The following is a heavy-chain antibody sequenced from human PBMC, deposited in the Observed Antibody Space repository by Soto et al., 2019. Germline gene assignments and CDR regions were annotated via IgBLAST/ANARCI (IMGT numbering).Heavy chain of an antibody. CDR3: ARVDYCSSTSCYAQENSGWFDP. CDR1: GGSFSGYY. V-gene: IGHV4-34*01. CDR2: INHSGST. J-gene: IGHJ5*02. D-gene: IGHD2-2*01. Sequence: QVQLQQWGAGLLKPSETLSLTCAVYGGSFSGYYWSWIRQPTGKGLEWIGEINHSGSTNYNPSLMITVTLSVDTSKNQFSLKLSSVTAADTAVYYCARVDYCSSTSCYAQENSGWFDPWGQGTLVTVSS.